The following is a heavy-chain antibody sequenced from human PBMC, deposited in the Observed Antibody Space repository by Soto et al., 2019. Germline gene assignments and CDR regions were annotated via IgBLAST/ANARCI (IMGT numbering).Heavy chain of an antibody. CDR1: GFVFSIYA. CDR2: ISTNGGST. J-gene: IGHJ4*02. D-gene: IGHD3-22*01. V-gene: IGHV3-64D*06. Sequence: GGSLSVSCSAPGFVFSIYAMQWGRQAPGTGLEYVSSISTNGGSTDYADSVKGRFTISRDNSKNTVYLQMSSLRVEDTAVYYCVKGEYYYDSSGYYPFDYWGQ. CDR3: VKGEYYYDSSGYYPFDY.